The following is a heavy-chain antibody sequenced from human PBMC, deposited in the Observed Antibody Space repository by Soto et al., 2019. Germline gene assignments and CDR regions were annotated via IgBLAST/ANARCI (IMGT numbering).Heavy chain of an antibody. V-gene: IGHV4-59*01. D-gene: IGHD2-2*02. CDR3: ARPIPQPLLYHFDT. CDR2: IYYSGST. CDR1: GGSISSYY. J-gene: IGHJ5*02. Sequence: PSGTLSLTCTFSGGSISSYYWSWIRRPPGKGLEWIGYIYYSGSTNYNPSLKSQVTISVDTSKNQFSLKLSSVTAADTAVYYCARPIPQPLLYHFDTCGQGTLVTVSS.